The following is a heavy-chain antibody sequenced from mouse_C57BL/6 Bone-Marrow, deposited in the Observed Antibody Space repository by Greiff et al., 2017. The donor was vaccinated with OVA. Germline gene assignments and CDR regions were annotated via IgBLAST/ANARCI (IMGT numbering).Heavy chain of an antibody. CDR2: IYPGDGDT. D-gene: IGHD1-1*01. J-gene: IGHJ1*03. CDR3: ARSRPYYYGSGYFDV. V-gene: IGHV1-80*01. CDR1: GYAFSSYW. Sequence: QVHVKQSGAELVKPGASVKISCKASGYAFSSYWMNWVKQRPGKGLEWIGQIYPGDGDTNYNGKFKGKATLTADKSSSTAYMQLSSLTSEDSAVYFCARSRPYYYGSGYFDVWGTGTTVTVSS.